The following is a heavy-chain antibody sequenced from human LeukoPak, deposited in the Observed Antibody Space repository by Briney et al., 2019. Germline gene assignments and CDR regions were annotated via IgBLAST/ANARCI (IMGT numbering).Heavy chain of an antibody. CDR1: GGSISSSSYY. Sequence: PSETLSLTCTVSGGSISSSSYYWGWIRQPPGKGLEWIGSIYYSGSTYYNPSLKSRVTISVDTSKNQFSLKLSSVTAAETAVYYCARDDYDRDYWGQGTLVTVSS. V-gene: IGHV4-39*02. CDR3: ARDDYDRDY. J-gene: IGHJ4*02. CDR2: IYYSGST. D-gene: IGHD3-3*01.